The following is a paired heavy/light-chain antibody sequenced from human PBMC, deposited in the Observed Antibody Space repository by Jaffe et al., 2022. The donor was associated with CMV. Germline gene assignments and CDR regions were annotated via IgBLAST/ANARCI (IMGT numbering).Light chain of an antibody. CDR2: DAS. Sequence: DIQMTQSPSSLSASVGDRVTITCQASQDISNYLNWYQQKPGKAPKLLIYDASNLETGVPSRFSGSGSGTDFTFTISSLQPEDIATYYCQQYDNLFTFGPGTKVDIK. V-gene: IGKV1-33*01. CDR1: QDISNY. J-gene: IGKJ3*01. CDR3: QQYDNLFT.
Heavy chain of an antibody. CDR1: GGTFSSYA. Sequence: QVQLVQSGAEVKKPGSSVKVSCKASGGTFSSYAISWVRQAPGQGLEWMGRIIPILGIANYAQKFQGRVTITADKSTSTAYMELSSLRSEDTAVYYCARVPSIAAAGKRGYYFDYWGQGTLVTVSS. CDR3: ARVPSIAAAGKRGYYFDY. D-gene: IGHD6-13*01. J-gene: IGHJ4*02. V-gene: IGHV1-69*09. CDR2: IIPILGIA.